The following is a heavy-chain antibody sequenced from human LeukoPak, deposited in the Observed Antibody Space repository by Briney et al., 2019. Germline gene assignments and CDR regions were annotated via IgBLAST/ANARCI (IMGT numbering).Heavy chain of an antibody. D-gene: IGHD1-26*01. J-gene: IGHJ4*02. V-gene: IGHV3-48*01. CDR1: GFGFSTYS. CDR3: ARPRGGGSHDDFDY. Sequence: GGSLRLSRVASGFGFSTYSMNWVRHAAGKGLEWVSYVSSSASTKYYADSVEGRFTVSRDNAKNSLYLQMNSLRAEDSGVYYCARPRGGGSHDDFDYWGQGTLVTVSS. CDR2: VSSSASTK.